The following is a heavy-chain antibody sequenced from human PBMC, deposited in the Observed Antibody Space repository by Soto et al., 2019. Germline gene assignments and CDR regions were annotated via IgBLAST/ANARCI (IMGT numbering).Heavy chain of an antibody. CDR1: GYKFASYW. J-gene: IGHJ6*02. D-gene: IGHD3-16*01. Sequence: GESLKISCKGSGYKFASYWIGWVRQMPGKGLEWVGIIYPGDSDTKYSPSFEGQVTISADKSISTVYLQWNSLQASDTAMYYCAMVDVYVTPSPQEVWGQGTTVTVSS. V-gene: IGHV5-51*01. CDR3: AMVDVYVTPSPQEV. CDR2: IYPGDSDT.